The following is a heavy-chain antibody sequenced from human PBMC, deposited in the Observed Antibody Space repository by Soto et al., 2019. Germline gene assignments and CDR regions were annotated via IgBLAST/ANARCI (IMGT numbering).Heavy chain of an antibody. CDR1: GFTFGSYA. D-gene: IGHD3-10*01. J-gene: IGHJ4*02. V-gene: IGHV3-23*01. CDR2: ISGSGGTT. CDR3: ARTRVVVREVTPYYFDY. Sequence: PGGSLRLSCAASGFTFGSYAMSWVRQAPGKGLEWVSTISGSGGTTFYADSVKGRFTISRDNSKNTLSLQMNSLRAEDTAVYFCARTRVVVREVTPYYFDYWGQGTLVTVPQ.